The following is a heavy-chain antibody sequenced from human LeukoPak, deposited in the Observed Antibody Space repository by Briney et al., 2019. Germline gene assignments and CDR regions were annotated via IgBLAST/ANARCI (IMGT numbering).Heavy chain of an antibody. V-gene: IGHV6-1*01. J-gene: IGHJ5*02. D-gene: IGHD6-19*01. CDR1: GDSVSSNSAA. CDR2: TYYRSKWYN. Sequence: SQTLSLTCAISGDSVSSNSAAWNWIRQSPSRGLEWLGRTYYRSKWYNDYAVSVKSRITINTDTSKNQLSLQLNSVTPEDTAVYYCAREEYAAGINWFDPWGQGTLVTVSS. CDR3: AREEYAAGINWFDP.